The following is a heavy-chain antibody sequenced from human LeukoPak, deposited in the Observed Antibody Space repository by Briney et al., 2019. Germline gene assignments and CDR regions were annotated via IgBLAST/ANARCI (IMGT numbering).Heavy chain of an antibody. J-gene: IGHJ6*03. D-gene: IGHD2-2*01. CDR2: ISAYNGNT. CDR1: GYTFTSYG. Sequence: ASVKVSCKASGYTFTSYGISWVRQAPGQGLEWMGWISAYNGNTNYAQKLQGRVTMTTDTSTSTAYMELRSLRSDDTAVYYCARDRYCSSTSCCKGVYYYMDVWGKGTTVTVSS. V-gene: IGHV1-18*01. CDR3: ARDRYCSSTSCCKGVYYYMDV.